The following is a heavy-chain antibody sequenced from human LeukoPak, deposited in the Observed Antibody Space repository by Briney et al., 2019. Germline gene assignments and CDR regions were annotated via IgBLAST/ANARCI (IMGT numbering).Heavy chain of an antibody. CDR2: IYYSGST. Sequence: SETLSLTCTVSGGSINSRTYYWGWIRQPPGKGLEWIGSIYYSGSTYYNPSLKSRVTISVDTSKNQFSLKLSSVTAADTAVYYCARDLAGGRRWNIWGQGTMVTVSS. J-gene: IGHJ3*02. D-gene: IGHD2-15*01. CDR3: ARDLAGGRRWNI. V-gene: IGHV4-39*07. CDR1: GGSINSRTYY.